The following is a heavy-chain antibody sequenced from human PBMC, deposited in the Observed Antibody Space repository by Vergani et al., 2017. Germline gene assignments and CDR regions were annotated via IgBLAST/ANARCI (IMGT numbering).Heavy chain of an antibody. V-gene: IGHV5-51*01. CDR2: IYPGDSDT. J-gene: IGHJ6*02. D-gene: IGHD2-21*02. CDR1: GYSFSRNW. CDR3: ARHRAYCGGDCYPYYYYYGMDV. Sequence: EVQLEQSGAAVKKPGESLEISCKGSGYSFSRNWIAWVRERPGQGLEWMGIIYPGDSDTRYSPSFQGQVTISADKSISTAYLQWSSLKASDTAMYYCARHRAYCGGDCYPYYYYYGMDVWGQGTTVTVSS.